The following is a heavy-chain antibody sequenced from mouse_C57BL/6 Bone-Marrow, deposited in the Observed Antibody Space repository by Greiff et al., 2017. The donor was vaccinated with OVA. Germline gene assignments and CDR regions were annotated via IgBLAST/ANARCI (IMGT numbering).Heavy chain of an antibody. J-gene: IGHJ2*01. Sequence: VQLQQPGAELVMPGASVKLSCKASGYTFTSYWMHWVKQRPGQGLEWIGEIDPSASYTNSNQKFKGKSTLTVDKSSSTSYMQLSSLTSEYSAVYYCARSPYLDYWGQGTTLTVSS. CDR1: GYTFTSYW. CDR2: IDPSASYT. V-gene: IGHV1-69*01. CDR3: ARSPYLDY.